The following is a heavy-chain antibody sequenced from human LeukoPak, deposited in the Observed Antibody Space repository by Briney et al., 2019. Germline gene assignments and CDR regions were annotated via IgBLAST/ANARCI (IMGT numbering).Heavy chain of an antibody. CDR1: GYTFTSYD. J-gene: IGHJ5*02. V-gene: IGHV1-8*01. CDR3: AKTTYYYGSGSPTNWFDP. D-gene: IGHD3-10*01. Sequence: ASVKVSCKASGYTFTSYDINWVRQATGQGLEWMGWMNPNSGNTGYAQKFQGRVTMTRNTSISTAYMELSSLRSEDTAVYYCAKTTYYYGSGSPTNWFDPWGQGTLVTVSS. CDR2: MNPNSGNT.